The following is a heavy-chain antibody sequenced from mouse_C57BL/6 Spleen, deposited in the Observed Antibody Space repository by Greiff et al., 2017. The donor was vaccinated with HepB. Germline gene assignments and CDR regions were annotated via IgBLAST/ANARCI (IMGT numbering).Heavy chain of an antibody. D-gene: IGHD1-1*01. CDR2: FSSGSSTI. V-gene: IGHV5-17*01. CDR1: GFTFSDYG. J-gene: IGHJ1*03. CDR3: ARDDYDGSSREV. Sequence: EVKLVESGGGLVKPGGSLKLSCAASGFTFSDYGMHWVRQAPEKGLEWVAYFSSGSSTIYYADTVKGRCTISKDNAKNTRFLQMTSLRSEDTAMYYCARDDYDGSSREVWGTGTTVTVSS.